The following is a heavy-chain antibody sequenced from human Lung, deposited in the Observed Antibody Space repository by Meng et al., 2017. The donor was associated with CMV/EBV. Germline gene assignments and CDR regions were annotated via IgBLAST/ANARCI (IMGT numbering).Heavy chain of an antibody. Sequence: FTSYGISWVRQDPGQGLEWMGWINVYNGRRNYGQKFQARVTMTTDTSTSTAHMELRRLTSDDTAIYYCARERGYCSSIDCYKEGMDVWGQGTTVTVSS. CDR3: ARERGYCSSIDCYKEGMDV. CDR2: INVYNGRR. J-gene: IGHJ6*02. CDR1: FTSYG. V-gene: IGHV1-18*01. D-gene: IGHD2-2*01.